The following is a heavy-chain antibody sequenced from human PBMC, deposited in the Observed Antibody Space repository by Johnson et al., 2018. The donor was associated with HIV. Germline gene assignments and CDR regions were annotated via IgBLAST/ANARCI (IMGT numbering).Heavy chain of an antibody. CDR2: INWNGGST. CDR3: ARDNSGSDAFDI. Sequence: VQLVESGGGVVQPGGSLRLSCAASGFTFSSYWMSWVRQAPGKGLEWVSGINWNGGSTGYADSVKGRFTISRDNAKNSLHLQMNSLRAEDTALYYCARDNSGSDAFDIWGQGTMVTVSS. J-gene: IGHJ3*02. V-gene: IGHV3-20*04. D-gene: IGHD1-26*01. CDR1: GFTFSSYW.